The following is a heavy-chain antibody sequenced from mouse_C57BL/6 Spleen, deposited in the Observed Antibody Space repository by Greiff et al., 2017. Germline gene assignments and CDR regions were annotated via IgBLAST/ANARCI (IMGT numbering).Heavy chain of an antibody. CDR3: ARSSITTVVAPEYFDV. CDR2: INPNYGTT. Sequence: LQESGPELVKPGASVKISCKASGYSFTDYNMNWVKQSNGKSLEWIGVINPNYGTTSYNQKFKGKATLTVDQSSSTAYMQLNSLTSEDSAVXYCARSSITTVVAPEYFDVWGTGTTVTVSS. J-gene: IGHJ1*03. D-gene: IGHD1-1*01. V-gene: IGHV1-39*01. CDR1: GYSFTDYN.